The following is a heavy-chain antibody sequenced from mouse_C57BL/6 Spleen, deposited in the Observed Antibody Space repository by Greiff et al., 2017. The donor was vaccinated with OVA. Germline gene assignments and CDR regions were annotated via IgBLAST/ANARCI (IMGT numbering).Heavy chain of an antibody. CDR1: GYTFTSYW. D-gene: IGHD1-1*01. J-gene: IGHJ1*03. CDR2: IDPNSGGT. Sequence: QVHVKQPGAELVKPGASVKLSCKASGYTFTSYWMHWVKQRPGRGLEWIGRIDPNSGGTKYNEKFKSKATLTVDKPSSTAYMQLSSLTSEDSAVYYCAREEITTVVATGYWYFDVWGTGTTVTVSS. CDR3: AREEITTVVATGYWYFDV. V-gene: IGHV1-72*01.